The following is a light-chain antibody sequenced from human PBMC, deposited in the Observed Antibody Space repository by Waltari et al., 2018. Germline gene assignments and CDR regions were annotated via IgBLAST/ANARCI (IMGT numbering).Light chain of an antibody. J-gene: IGLJ3*02. V-gene: IGLV2-14*01. CDR3: ASYTSSKTWV. CDR2: DAT. CDR1: SSDVGGYDY. Sequence: QSALTQPASVSGSPGQSITISCTGTSSDVGGYDYVSWYQQHPGKAPKPMIFDATKRPSGVSDRFSGSKSGNTASLTMSGLHTEDEADYYCASYTSSKTWVFGGGTKLTVL.